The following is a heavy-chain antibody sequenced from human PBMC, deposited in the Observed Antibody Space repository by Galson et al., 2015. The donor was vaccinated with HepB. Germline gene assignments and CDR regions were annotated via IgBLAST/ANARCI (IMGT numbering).Heavy chain of an antibody. CDR2: IRSKSYGGPI. V-gene: IGHV3-49*03. Sequence: SLRLSCAASGFSFGDYTMNWFRQAPGKGLEWVGFIRSKSYGGPIEYAASVKARFTISRDDSKSIAFLQMTNLKSEDTAVYYCSSNKTAVHYWGQGTLVTVSS. D-gene: IGHD2-21*02. CDR3: SSNKTAVHY. CDR1: GFSFGDYT. J-gene: IGHJ4*02.